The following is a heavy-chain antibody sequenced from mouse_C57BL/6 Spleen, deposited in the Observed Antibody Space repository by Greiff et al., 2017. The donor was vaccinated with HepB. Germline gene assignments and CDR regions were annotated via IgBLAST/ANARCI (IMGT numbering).Heavy chain of an antibody. D-gene: IGHD1-1*01. CDR2: IRNKANGYTT. J-gene: IGHJ4*01. CDR1: GFTFTDYY. V-gene: IGHV7-3*01. CDR3: ARSPLLLRAMDY. Sequence: EVKLMESGGGLVQPGGSLSLSCAASGFTFTDYYMSWVRQPPGKALEWLGFIRNKANGYTTEYSASVKGRFTISRDNSQSILYLQMNALRAEDSATYYCARSPLLLRAMDYWGQGTSVTVSS.